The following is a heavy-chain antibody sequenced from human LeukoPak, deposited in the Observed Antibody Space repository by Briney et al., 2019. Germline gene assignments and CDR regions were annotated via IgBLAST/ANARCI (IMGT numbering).Heavy chain of an antibody. V-gene: IGHV3-30*18. D-gene: IGHD5-12*01. CDR1: GFTFSSYG. CDR2: ISYDGSNK. CDR3: AKGYSGYDWSLVDY. J-gene: IGHJ4*02. Sequence: GGSLRLSCAASGFTFSSYGMHWVRQAPGKGLEWVAVISYDGSNKYYADSVKGRFTISRDNSKNTLYLQMNSLRAEDTAVYYCAKGYSGYDWSLVDYWDQGTLVTVSS.